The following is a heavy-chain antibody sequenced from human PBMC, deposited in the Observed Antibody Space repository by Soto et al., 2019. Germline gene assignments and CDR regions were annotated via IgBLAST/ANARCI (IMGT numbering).Heavy chain of an antibody. CDR2: ISAYNGNT. V-gene: IGHV1-18*01. CDR3: ARASGTGNDNWFDP. D-gene: IGHD3-10*01. J-gene: IGHJ5*02. CDR1: GGTFSSYA. Sequence: ASVKVSCKASGGTFSSYAISWVRQAPGQGLEWMGWISAYNGNTNYAQKLQGRVTMTTDTSTSTAYMELRSLRSDDTAVYYCARASGTGNDNWFDPWGQGTLVTVSS.